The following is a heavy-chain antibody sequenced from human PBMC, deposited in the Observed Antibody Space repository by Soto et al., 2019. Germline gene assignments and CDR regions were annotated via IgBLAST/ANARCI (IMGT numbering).Heavy chain of an antibody. CDR1: GGSISSYY. CDR3: ARGWAYDSSGYYYTAYYYGMDV. J-gene: IGHJ6*02. V-gene: IGHV4-59*12. CDR2: IYYSGST. Sequence: SETLSLTCTVSGGSISSYYWSWIRQPPGKGLEWIGYIYYSGSTNYNPSLKSRVTISVDTSKNQFSLKLSSVTAADTAVYYCARGWAYDSSGYYYTAYYYGMDVWGQGTTVTVSS. D-gene: IGHD3-22*01.